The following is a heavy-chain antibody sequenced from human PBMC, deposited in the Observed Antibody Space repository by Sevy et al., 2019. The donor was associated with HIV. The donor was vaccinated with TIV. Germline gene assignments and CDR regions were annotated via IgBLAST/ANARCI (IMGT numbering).Heavy chain of an antibody. CDR2: ITNDGSST. CDR1: GFTFSSYW. Sequence: GGSLRLSCAASGFTFSSYWIHWVRQAPGKGLVWVSRITNDGSSTTYAGSVEGRFTLSRDNAKNTVYLQMDSLRAEDTAMYYCARDRGLSTPFDYWGQGALVTVSS. J-gene: IGHJ4*02. CDR3: ARDRGLSTPFDY. D-gene: IGHD3-16*02. V-gene: IGHV3-74*01.